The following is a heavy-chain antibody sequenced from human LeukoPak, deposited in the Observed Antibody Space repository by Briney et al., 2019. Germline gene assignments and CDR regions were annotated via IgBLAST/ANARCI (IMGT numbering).Heavy chain of an antibody. CDR3: ARDLYYNDKSFGF. CDR1: GFTFSSYG. V-gene: IGHV3-30*02. J-gene: IGHJ4*02. D-gene: IGHD3-22*01. Sequence: PGGSLRLSCAASGFTFSSYGMHWVRQAPGKGLEWVAFIRYDGSNKYYADSVKGRFTISRDNSKNTLYLEMNSLRAEDTAVYYCARDLYYNDKSFGFWGQGTLVTVSS. CDR2: IRYDGSNK.